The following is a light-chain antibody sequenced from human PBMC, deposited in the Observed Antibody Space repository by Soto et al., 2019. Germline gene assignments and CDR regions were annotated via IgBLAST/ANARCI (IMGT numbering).Light chain of an antibody. Sequence: QSVLTQPPSASGTPGQRVTISCSGSSSNIATKSVNWYQQLPGTAPKLLIYSNSRRSSGVPDRFSGSKSGTSASLAIRGLQSEDEADYYCAAWDDSLNARYVFGTGTKLTVL. J-gene: IGLJ1*01. CDR3: AAWDDSLNARYV. V-gene: IGLV1-44*01. CDR1: SSNIATKS. CDR2: SNS.